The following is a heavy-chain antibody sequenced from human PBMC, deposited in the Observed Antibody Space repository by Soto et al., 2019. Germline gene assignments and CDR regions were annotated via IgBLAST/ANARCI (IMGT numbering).Heavy chain of an antibody. J-gene: IGHJ6*02. V-gene: IGHV4-59*01. CDR2: IYYSGST. Sequence: SETLSLTCAVYGGSFSGYYWSWIRQPPGKGLEWIGYIYYSGSTNYNPSLKSRVTISVDTSKNQFSLKLSSVTAADTAVYYCARGTGTTIIYYYGMDVWGQGTTVTVSS. CDR1: GGSFSGYY. CDR3: ARGTGTTIIYYYGMDV. D-gene: IGHD1-7*01.